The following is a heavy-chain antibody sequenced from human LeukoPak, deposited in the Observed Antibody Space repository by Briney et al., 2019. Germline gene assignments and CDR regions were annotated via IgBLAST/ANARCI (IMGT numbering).Heavy chain of an antibody. CDR1: GFTFSSYA. V-gene: IGHV3-23*01. J-gene: IGHJ4*02. Sequence: GGSLRLSCAASGFTFSSYAMSWVRQAPGKGLEWVSAISGSGGGTYYADSVKGRFTISRDNSKNTLYLQMSSLRAVDTAVYYCAKSSGSYPYYFDYWGQGTLVTVSS. D-gene: IGHD1-26*01. CDR3: AKSSGSYPYYFDY. CDR2: ISGSGGGT.